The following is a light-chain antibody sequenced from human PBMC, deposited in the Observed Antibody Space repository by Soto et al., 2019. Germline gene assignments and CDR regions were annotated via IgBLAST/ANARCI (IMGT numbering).Light chain of an antibody. CDR2: EVT. Sequence: QSALTQPPSASGCPGQSVTISCTGTSSDVGSYNYVSWYQQHPGKAPKLMIYEVTKRPSGVPDRFSGSKSGNTASLTVSGLQAEDEADYYCSSYAGSNSFVVFGGRTKLTVL. CDR3: SSYAGSNSFVV. V-gene: IGLV2-8*01. CDR1: SSDVGSYNY. J-gene: IGLJ2*01.